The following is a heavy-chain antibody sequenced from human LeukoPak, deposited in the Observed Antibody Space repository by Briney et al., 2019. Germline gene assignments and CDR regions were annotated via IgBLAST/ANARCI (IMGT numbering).Heavy chain of an antibody. CDR3: ASGLVVPAARAMDV. D-gene: IGHD2-2*01. CDR1: GYTFTSYD. V-gene: IGHV1-8*03. CDR2: MNPNSGNT. J-gene: IGHJ6*04. Sequence: ASVKVSCKASGYTFTSYDINWVRQATGQGLEWMGWMNPNSGNTGYAQKFQGRVTITRNTSISTAYMELSSLRSEDTAVYYCASGLVVPAARAMDVWGKGTTVTVSS.